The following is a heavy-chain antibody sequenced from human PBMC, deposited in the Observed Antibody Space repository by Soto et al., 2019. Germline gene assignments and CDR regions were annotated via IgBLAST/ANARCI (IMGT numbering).Heavy chain of an antibody. CDR1: GFTFSSYG. D-gene: IGHD6-19*01. V-gene: IGHV3-30*03. J-gene: IGHJ4*02. Sequence: PGGSLRLSCAGSGFTFSSYGMHWVRQAPGKGLEWVAVISYDGSNKYYADSVKGRFTISRDNSKNTLYLQMNSLRAEDTAVYYCAIYSSGWYPLDYWGQGTLVSVSS. CDR3: AIYSSGWYPLDY. CDR2: ISYDGSNK.